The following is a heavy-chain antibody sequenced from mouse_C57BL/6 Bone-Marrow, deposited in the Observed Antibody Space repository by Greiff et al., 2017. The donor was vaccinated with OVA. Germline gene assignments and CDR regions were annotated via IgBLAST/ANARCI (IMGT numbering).Heavy chain of an antibody. Sequence: EVKVVESGGGLVQPGGSMKLSCVASGFTFSNYWMKWVRQSPEKGLEWVAQIRLKSDNYATHYAESVKGRFTISRDDSKSSVYLQMNNLRAEDTGIYYCTPYYFDYWGQGTTLTVSS. CDR3: TPYYFDY. J-gene: IGHJ2*01. V-gene: IGHV6-3*01. CDR2: IRLKSDNYAT. CDR1: GFTFSNYW.